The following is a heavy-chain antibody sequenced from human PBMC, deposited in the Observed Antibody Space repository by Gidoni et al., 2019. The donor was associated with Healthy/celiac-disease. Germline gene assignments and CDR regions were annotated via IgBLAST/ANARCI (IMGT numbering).Heavy chain of an antibody. J-gene: IGHJ5*02. Sequence: QVQLQQWGAGLLKPSETLSLTCAVYGGSFSGYYWSWIRQPPGKGLEWIGEINHSGSTNYNPSLKSRVTISVDTSKNQFSLKLSSVTAADTAVYYCARDGLGAAGYNWFDPWGQGTLVTVSS. CDR2: INHSGST. CDR1: GGSFSGYY. D-gene: IGHD6-13*01. CDR3: ARDGLGAAGYNWFDP. V-gene: IGHV4-34*01.